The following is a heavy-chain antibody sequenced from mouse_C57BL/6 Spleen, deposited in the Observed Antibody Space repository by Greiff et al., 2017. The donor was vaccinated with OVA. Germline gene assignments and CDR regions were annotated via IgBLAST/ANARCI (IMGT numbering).Heavy chain of an antibody. CDR3: ARKDYGSSYNWYFDV. D-gene: IGHD1-1*01. CDR2: INPNNGGT. J-gene: IGHJ1*03. Sequence: VQLQQSGPELVKPGASVKISCKASGYTFTDYYMNWVKQSHGKSLEWIGDINPNNGGTSYNQKFKGKATLTVDKSSSTAYMELRSLTSEDSAVYYCARKDYGSSYNWYFDVWGTGTTVTVSS. V-gene: IGHV1-26*01. CDR1: GYTFTDYY.